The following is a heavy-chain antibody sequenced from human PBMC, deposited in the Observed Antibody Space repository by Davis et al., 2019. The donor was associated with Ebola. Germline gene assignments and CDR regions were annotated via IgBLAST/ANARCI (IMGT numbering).Heavy chain of an antibody. V-gene: IGHV4-34*01. CDR2: INHSGST. D-gene: IGHD5-24*01. J-gene: IGHJ6*04. Sequence: PSETLSLTCAVYGGSFSGYYWSWIRQPPGKGLEWIGEINHSGSTNYNPSLKSRVTISVDTSKNQFSLKLSSVTAADTAVYYCARESMESEMAFFWGKGTTVTVSS. CDR1: GGSFSGYY. CDR3: ARESMESEMAFF.